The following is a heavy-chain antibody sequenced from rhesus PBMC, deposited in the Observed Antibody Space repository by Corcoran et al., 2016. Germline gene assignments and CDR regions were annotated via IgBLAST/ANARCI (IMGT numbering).Heavy chain of an antibody. CDR2: IYGSSGST. Sequence: QVHLQESGPGVVKPPETLSLPCAVSGYSISSGYDWSWIRQPPGKGLEWIGYIYGSSGSTNDNPSLKKRVTISKDTSKNQFSLKLSSVTAADTAVYYCTLVDTATATFFDYWGQGVLVTVSS. V-gene: IGHV4-76*01. J-gene: IGHJ4*01. CDR1: GYSISSGYD. CDR3: TLVDTATATFFDY. D-gene: IGHD5-12*01.